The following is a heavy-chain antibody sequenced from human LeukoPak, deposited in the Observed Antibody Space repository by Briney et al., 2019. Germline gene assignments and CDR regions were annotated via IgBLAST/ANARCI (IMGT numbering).Heavy chain of an antibody. V-gene: IGHV4-39*07. Sequence: SETLSLTCTVSGGSISSSSYYWGWIRQPPGKGLEWIGSIYYSGSTYYNPSLKSRVTISVDTSKNQFSLKLSSVTAADTAVYYCARADGSYFHWYFDHWAAAPWSRSPQ. CDR3: ARADGSYFHWYFDH. CDR1: GGSISSSSYY. J-gene: IGHJ2*01. CDR2: IYYSGST. D-gene: IGHD1-26*01.